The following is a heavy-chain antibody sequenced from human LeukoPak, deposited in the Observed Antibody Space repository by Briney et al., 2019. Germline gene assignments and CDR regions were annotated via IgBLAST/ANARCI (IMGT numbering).Heavy chain of an antibody. J-gene: IGHJ4*02. Sequence: GSVKVSCMPSGYTLTSYYTHSVPHGPGEGVEWVGIIYPSVGATNNAQKFPCRVAMTRDTSTSTVYSELSSLRSEDTAVYYCARDGTHPERKGATLYWGQGALVTVSS. CDR3: ARDGTHPERKGATLY. D-gene: IGHD1-26*01. CDR1: GYTLTSYY. V-gene: IGHV1-46*03. CDR2: IYPSVGAT.